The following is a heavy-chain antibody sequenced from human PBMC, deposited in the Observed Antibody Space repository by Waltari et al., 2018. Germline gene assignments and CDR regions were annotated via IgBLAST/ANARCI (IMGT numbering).Heavy chain of an antibody. J-gene: IGHJ5*02. CDR2: VWFDGSKE. V-gene: IGHV3-33*01. CDR1: GFFFKPYG. Sequence: QVQLVESGGGVVPPGGSLRLSCAASGFFFKPYGLHWVRQAPGKGLEWVAVVWFDGSKEFYADSVKGRFIISRDDSNNIVYLQMNALRAEDTAVYHCVRDVDTSSHLNRFDPWGQGTLVTVSS. CDR3: VRDVDTSSHLNRFDP. D-gene: IGHD3-22*01.